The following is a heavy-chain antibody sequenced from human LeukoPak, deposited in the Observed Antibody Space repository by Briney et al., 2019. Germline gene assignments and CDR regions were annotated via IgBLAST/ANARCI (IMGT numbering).Heavy chain of an antibody. D-gene: IGHD6-19*01. Sequence: PSETLSLTCTVPGGSISSGSYYWSWIRQPAGKGLEWIGRIYTSGSTNYNPSLKSRVTISVDTSKNQFSLKLSSVTAADTAVYYCERVGIAVAGNGFDYWGQGTLVTVSS. J-gene: IGHJ4*02. V-gene: IGHV4-61*02. CDR2: IYTSGST. CDR3: ERVGIAVAGNGFDY. CDR1: GGSISSGSYY.